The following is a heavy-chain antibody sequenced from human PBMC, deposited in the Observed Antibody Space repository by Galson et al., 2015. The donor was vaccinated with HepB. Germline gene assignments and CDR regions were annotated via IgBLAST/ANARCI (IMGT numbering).Heavy chain of an antibody. D-gene: IGHD3-22*01. Sequence: LRLSCAASGFPFSNAWMSWVRQAPGKGLEWIGRIKSKTHGGTTDYAAPVKGRFTISRDDSKNTLYLQMNSLKTEDSAVYYCTTDCGDDSSPFPCSDAFDIWGQGTMVTVSS. CDR1: GFPFSNAW. J-gene: IGHJ3*02. V-gene: IGHV3-15*01. CDR3: TTDCGDDSSPFPCSDAFDI. CDR2: IKSKTHGGTT.